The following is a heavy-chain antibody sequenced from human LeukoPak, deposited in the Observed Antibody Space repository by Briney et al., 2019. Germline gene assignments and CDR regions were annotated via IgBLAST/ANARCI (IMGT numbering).Heavy chain of an antibody. V-gene: IGHV3-30*18. CDR1: GFTFSSYG. Sequence: GGSLRLSCAASGFTFSSYGMHWVRQAPGKGLEWVAVISHDGSNIYYGDPVKGRFSISRDNSKNTLYLQMNSLRVEDTAVYYCAKDPYRVVVATGNYLDPWGQGTLVTVSS. CDR3: AKDPYRVVVATGNYLDP. CDR2: ISHDGSNI. D-gene: IGHD2-15*01. J-gene: IGHJ5*02.